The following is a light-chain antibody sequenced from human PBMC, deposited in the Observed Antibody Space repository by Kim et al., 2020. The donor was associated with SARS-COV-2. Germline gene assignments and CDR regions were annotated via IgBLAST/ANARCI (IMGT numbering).Light chain of an antibody. CDR2: GKN. J-gene: IGLJ2*01. CDR3: NSRDSSGVV. V-gene: IGLV3-19*01. CDR1: SLRDYS. Sequence: SSELTQDPAESVALGQTVRITCQGDSLRDYSASWYQQKPGQAPVLVFYGKNNRPSGIPERFSGSSSRNTASLTITRTQAEDEADYYCNSRDSSGVVFGGGTKVTVL.